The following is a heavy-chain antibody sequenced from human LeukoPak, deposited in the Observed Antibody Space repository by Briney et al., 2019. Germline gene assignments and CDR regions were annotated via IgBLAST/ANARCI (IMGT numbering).Heavy chain of an antibody. V-gene: IGHV3-33*01. J-gene: IGHJ3*02. D-gene: IGHD6-19*01. CDR1: GFTFNSYG. Sequence: GRSLRLSCAASGFTFNSYGMHWVRQAPGKGLEWVAVIWYDGSNKYYADSVKGRFTISRDNSKNTLYLQMNSLRAEDTAVYYCARDRTPYSSGWHTNDAFDIWGQATMVTVSS. CDR2: IWYDGSNK. CDR3: ARDRTPYSSGWHTNDAFDI.